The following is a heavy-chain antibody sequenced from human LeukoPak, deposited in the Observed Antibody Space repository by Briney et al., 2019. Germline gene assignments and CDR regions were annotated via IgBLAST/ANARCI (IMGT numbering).Heavy chain of an antibody. J-gene: IGHJ6*03. D-gene: IGHD6-13*01. CDR1: GFTFSSYG. Sequence: PGGSLRLSCAASGFTFSSYGMSWVRQAPGKGLEWVSAISGSGGSTYYADSVKGRFTISRDNSKNTLYLQMNSLRAEDTAVYYCAKFGTRLYYYYYMDVWGKGTTVTISS. CDR2: ISGSGGST. V-gene: IGHV3-23*01. CDR3: AKFGTRLYYYYYMDV.